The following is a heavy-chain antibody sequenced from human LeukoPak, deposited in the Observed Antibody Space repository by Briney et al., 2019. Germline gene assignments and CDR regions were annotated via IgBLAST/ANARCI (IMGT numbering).Heavy chain of an antibody. Sequence: SETLSLTCNVSGVSISSSSYYWGWIRQPAGKGLEWIGRIYTSGTTHYNPSLKSRVTMSVDTSKNQFSLKLSSVTAADTAVYYCASPLYDSSGYYSGGLRELVYWGQGTLVTVSS. J-gene: IGHJ4*02. D-gene: IGHD3-22*01. CDR2: IYTSGTT. V-gene: IGHV4-61*02. CDR1: GVSISSSSYY. CDR3: ASPLYDSSGYYSGGLRELVY.